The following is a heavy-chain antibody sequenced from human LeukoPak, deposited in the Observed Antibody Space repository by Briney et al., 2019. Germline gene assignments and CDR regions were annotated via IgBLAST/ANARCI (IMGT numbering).Heavy chain of an antibody. J-gene: IGHJ5*02. Sequence: GGSLRLSCAASGSTFSSYSMNWVRQAPRKGLEWVSYISSSSSTIYYADSVKGRFTISRDNAKNSLYLQMNSLRDEDTAVYYCARETRSRFDPWGQGTLVTVSS. CDR2: ISSSSSTI. V-gene: IGHV3-48*02. CDR3: ARETRSRFDP. CDR1: GSTFSSYS.